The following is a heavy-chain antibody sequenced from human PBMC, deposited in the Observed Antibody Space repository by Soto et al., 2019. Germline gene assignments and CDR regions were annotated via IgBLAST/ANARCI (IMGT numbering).Heavy chain of an antibody. CDR1: GGTFSSYA. D-gene: IGHD5-18*01. Sequence: SVKVSCKASGGTFSSYAISWVRQAPGQGLEWMGGIIPIFGTANYAQKFQGRVTITADESTSTAYMELSSLRSEDTAVYYCARVVDTAMVPYYYGMDVWGQGTTVTVSS. J-gene: IGHJ6*02. CDR3: ARVVDTAMVPYYYGMDV. V-gene: IGHV1-69*13. CDR2: IIPIFGTA.